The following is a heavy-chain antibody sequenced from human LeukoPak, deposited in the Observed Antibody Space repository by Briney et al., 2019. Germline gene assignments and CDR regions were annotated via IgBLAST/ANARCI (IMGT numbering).Heavy chain of an antibody. CDR1: GGSISSSSYY. J-gene: IGHJ4*02. CDR3: ARRRGAYYYDSSGYYRVEYYFDY. CDR2: IYYSGST. D-gene: IGHD3-22*01. V-gene: IGHV4-39*01. Sequence: SETLSLTCTVSGGSISSSSYYWGWIRQPPGKGLEWIGSIYYSGSTYYNPSLKSRVTISVGTSKNQFSLKLSSVTAADTAVYYCARRRGAYYYDSSGYYRVEYYFDYWGQGTLVTVSS.